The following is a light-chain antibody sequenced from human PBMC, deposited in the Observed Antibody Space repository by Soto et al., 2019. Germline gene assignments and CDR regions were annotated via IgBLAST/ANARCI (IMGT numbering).Light chain of an antibody. CDR1: QSGSSN. V-gene: IGKV3-15*01. J-gene: IGKJ3*01. CDR3: QQYNNWPPWT. CDR2: GAS. Sequence: IVMTHSPATLSVSPGERATLSCRASQSGSSNLAWYQQTPGQAPRLLIYGASTRATGIPARFSGSRSGTEFTLTISSLQSEDFAVYYCQQYNNWPPWTFGPGTKVDIK.